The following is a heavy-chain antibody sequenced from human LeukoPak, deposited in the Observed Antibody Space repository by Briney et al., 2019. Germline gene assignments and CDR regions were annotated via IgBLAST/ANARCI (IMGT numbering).Heavy chain of an antibody. CDR1: GGSFSGCY. V-gene: IGHV4-34*01. Sequence: SETLSLTCAVYGGSFSGCYWSWIRQPPGMGLEWIGEINHSGSTNYNPSLKSRVTISVDTSKNQFSLKLSSVTAADTAVYYCARIGGSCCGFGYWGQGTLVTVSS. CDR3: ARIGGSCCGFGY. D-gene: IGHD2-15*01. J-gene: IGHJ4*02. CDR2: INHSGST.